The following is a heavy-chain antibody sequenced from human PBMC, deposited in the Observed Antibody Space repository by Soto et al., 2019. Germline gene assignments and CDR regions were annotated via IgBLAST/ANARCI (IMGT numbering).Heavy chain of an antibody. Sequence: QVQLVQSGAEVKEAGSSVKVSCKDSGGTFSTSSMFWVRQAPGQGLEWMGRIIPMLGVRNYAQRFQDRVTIIADKSTATVHMELSSLRSEDTALYYCTIGSWSGEVFDIWGQGTMVTVSS. CDR1: GGTFSTSS. D-gene: IGHD2-21*01. J-gene: IGHJ3*02. V-gene: IGHV1-69*02. CDR2: IIPMLGVR. CDR3: TIGSWSGEVFDI.